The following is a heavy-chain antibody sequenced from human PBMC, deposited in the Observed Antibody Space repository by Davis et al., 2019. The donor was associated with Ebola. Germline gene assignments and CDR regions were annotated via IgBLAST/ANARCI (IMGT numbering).Heavy chain of an antibody. CDR3: AREPRWNGMDV. Sequence: MPSETLSLTCAVSGGSISSGDWWSWVRQSPGKGLEWIGEVYHGGSANYNPSLKSRVTISVDKSKNHFPLKLSSVSAADTAVYYCAREPRWNGMDVWGKGTTVTVSS. D-gene: IGHD4-23*01. CDR2: VYHGGSA. J-gene: IGHJ6*04. V-gene: IGHV4-4*02. CDR1: GGSISSGDW.